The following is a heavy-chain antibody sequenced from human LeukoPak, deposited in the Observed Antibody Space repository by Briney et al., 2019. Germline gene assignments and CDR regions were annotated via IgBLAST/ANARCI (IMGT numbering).Heavy chain of an antibody. CDR2: IYPGDSDI. CDR1: GYRFSNYW. J-gene: IGHJ5*02. CDR3: ARQEYCSGGSCYTWFDP. Sequence: GESLKISCKGSGYRFSNYWIGWVRHMPGKGLEWMGMIYPGDSDIRYSPSYQGQVTISADKSISTAYLQWSSLKASDTAMYYCARQEYCSGGSCYTWFDPWGQGTLVTVSS. D-gene: IGHD2-15*01. V-gene: IGHV5-51*01.